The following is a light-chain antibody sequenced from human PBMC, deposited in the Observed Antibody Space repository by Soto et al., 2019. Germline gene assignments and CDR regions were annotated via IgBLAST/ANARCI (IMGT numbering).Light chain of an antibody. Sequence: DIQMTQSPSSLSASVVDRVTITCRASQGIRNDLGWYQQKPGKAPKLLIYAASSLQSGVPSRFSGRGSGTDFTFTISSLQPDDSGTYYCQQYDDLPITFGQGTRLEIK. J-gene: IGKJ5*01. V-gene: IGKV1-17*01. CDR3: QQYDDLPIT. CDR1: QGIRND. CDR2: AAS.